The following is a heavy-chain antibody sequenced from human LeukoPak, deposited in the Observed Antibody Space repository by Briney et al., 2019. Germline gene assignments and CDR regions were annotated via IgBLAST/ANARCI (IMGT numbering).Heavy chain of an antibody. J-gene: IGHJ4*02. Sequence: GGSLRLSCAASGFTFSSYAMSWVRQAPGKGLEWVSAISGSGGSTYYADSVKGRFTISRDNSKNTFYLQMDSLRAEDTAIYYCAKEPFARGNDYWGQGTLVTVSS. CDR1: GFTFSSYA. D-gene: IGHD2/OR15-2a*01. CDR3: AKEPFARGNDY. V-gene: IGHV3-23*01. CDR2: ISGSGGST.